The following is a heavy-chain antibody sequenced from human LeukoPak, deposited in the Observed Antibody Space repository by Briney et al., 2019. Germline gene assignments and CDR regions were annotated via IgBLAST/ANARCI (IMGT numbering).Heavy chain of an antibody. V-gene: IGHV1-69*04. CDR1: GGTFSSYA. D-gene: IGHD3-10*01. Sequence: SVKVSCKASGGTFSSYAISWVRQAPGQGLEWMGRIIPILGIANYAQKFQGRVTITADKSTSTAYMELSSLRSEDTAVYYCARVGVSKKWFGESWGAFDIWGQGTMVTVSS. J-gene: IGHJ3*02. CDR2: IIPILGIA. CDR3: ARVGVSKKWFGESWGAFDI.